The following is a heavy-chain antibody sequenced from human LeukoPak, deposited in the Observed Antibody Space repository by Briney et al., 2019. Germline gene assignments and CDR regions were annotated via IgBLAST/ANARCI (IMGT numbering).Heavy chain of an antibody. CDR1: GGTFSSYA. CDR2: IIPILGIA. D-gene: IGHD2-2*01. J-gene: IGHJ3*02. CDR3: ARSADIVVVPAAPDDAFDI. V-gene: IGHV1-69*04. Sequence: SVKVSCKASGGTFSSYAISWVRQAPGQGLEWMGRIIPILGIANYAQKFQGRVTITADKSTSTAYMELSSLRSEDTAVYYCARSADIVVVPAAPDDAFDIWGQGTMVTVSS.